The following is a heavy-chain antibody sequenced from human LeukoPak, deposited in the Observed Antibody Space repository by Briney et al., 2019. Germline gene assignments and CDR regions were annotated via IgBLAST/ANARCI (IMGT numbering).Heavy chain of an antibody. Sequence: GGSLGLSCAASGFTFSTYGMHWVRQAPGKGLEWVAVIWYDGSNKYYADSVKGRFTISRDNSKNTLYLQMNSLRAEDTAVYYCARDGSYSSSLRYFDYWGQGTLVTVSS. V-gene: IGHV3-33*01. CDR2: IWYDGSNK. D-gene: IGHD6-13*01. CDR1: GFTFSTYG. J-gene: IGHJ4*02. CDR3: ARDGSYSSSLRYFDY.